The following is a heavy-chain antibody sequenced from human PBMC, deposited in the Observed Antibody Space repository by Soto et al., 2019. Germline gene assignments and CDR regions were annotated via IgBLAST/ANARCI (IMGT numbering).Heavy chain of an antibody. CDR3: ARAPGYSYGYN. D-gene: IGHD5-18*01. CDR2: INAGNGNT. V-gene: IGHV1-3*01. J-gene: IGHJ4*02. CDR1: GYTFTSYA. Sequence: QVQLVQSGAEVKKPGASVKVSCKASGYTFTSYAMHWVRQAPGQRLEWMGWINAGNGNTKYSQKFQGRGTITRDTSASTAYMELSGRRSEDTAVYYCARAPGYSYGYNWGQGTLVTVSS.